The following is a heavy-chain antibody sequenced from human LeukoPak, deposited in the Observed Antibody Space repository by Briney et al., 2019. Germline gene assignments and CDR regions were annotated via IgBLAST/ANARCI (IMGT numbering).Heavy chain of an antibody. V-gene: IGHV4-39*01. J-gene: IGHJ4*02. CDR2: IYYRKNT. Sequence: SETLSLTCTVSGGPISSSSAYWGWIRQPPGKGLEWIGSIYYRKNTYYNPSLKSRVTISADTSKNQFSRTLGSVRATDTAVYYCASPRGFGYGYFDYWGQGTLVTVSS. CDR3: ASPRGFGYGYFDY. CDR1: GGPISSSSAY. D-gene: IGHD5-18*01.